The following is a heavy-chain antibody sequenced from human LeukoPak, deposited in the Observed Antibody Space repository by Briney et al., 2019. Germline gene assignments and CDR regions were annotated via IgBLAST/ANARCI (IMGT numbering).Heavy chain of an antibody. CDR2: IYTSGST. Sequence: PSETLSLTCTVSGGSISSGSYYWSWIRQPAGKGLEWIGRIYTSGSTNYNPSLKSRVTISVDTSKNQFSLKLSSVTAADTAVYYCARGEGPYGMDGWGQGTTVTVSS. CDR3: ARGEGPYGMDG. V-gene: IGHV4-61*02. CDR1: GGSISSGSYY. J-gene: IGHJ6*02.